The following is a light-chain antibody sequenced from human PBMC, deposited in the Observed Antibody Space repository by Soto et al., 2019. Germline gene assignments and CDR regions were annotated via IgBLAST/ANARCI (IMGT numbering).Light chain of an antibody. CDR2: DVS. CDR1: SSDVGGYNY. J-gene: IGLJ2*01. V-gene: IGLV2-11*01. Sequence: QSVLTQPRSVSGSPGQSVTISCTGTSSDVGGYNYVSWYQQHPGKAPKLMIYDVSKRPSGVPDRFSGSKSGNTASLTISGLQAEDEADYYCCSYAGSYTLVVFGGGTKFTVL. CDR3: CSYAGSYTLVV.